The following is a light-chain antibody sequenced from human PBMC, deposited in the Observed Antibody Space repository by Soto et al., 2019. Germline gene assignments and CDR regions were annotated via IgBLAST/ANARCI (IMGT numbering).Light chain of an antibody. CDR2: EVS. J-gene: IGLJ3*02. CDR3: SSYTSSSTWV. V-gene: IGLV2-14*01. Sequence: QSALTQPVSVSGSPGQSITISCTGTSSDVGGYNYVSWYQQHPGKAPKLMIYEVSNRPSGVSNRFSGSKSGNTASLTISGLQAEDDADYYCSSYTSSSTWVFGGGTKLTV. CDR1: SSDVGGYNY.